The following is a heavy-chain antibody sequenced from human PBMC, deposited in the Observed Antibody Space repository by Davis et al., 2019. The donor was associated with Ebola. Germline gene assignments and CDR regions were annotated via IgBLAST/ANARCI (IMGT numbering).Heavy chain of an antibody. V-gene: IGHV1-24*01. J-gene: IGHJ4*02. CDR2: FDPEHGGA. Sequence: ASVKVSCKVSEYTLAELSIHWVRQAPGKGLEWMGSFDPEHGGAIYSQKFQARVIMTDDTSTDTAYMELSSLRYEDTAGYYCTIGGTTGGFDYWGQGTLVTVSS. D-gene: IGHD1-14*01. CDR3: TIGGTTGGFDY. CDR1: EYTLAELS.